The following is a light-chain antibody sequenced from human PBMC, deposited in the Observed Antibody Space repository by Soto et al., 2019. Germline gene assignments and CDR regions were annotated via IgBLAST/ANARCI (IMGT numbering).Light chain of an antibody. V-gene: IGLV2-14*01. CDR1: SSDIGDYDY. J-gene: IGLJ1*01. CDR2: EVS. Sequence: QSVLTQPASVSLSPAQSITISCTGSSSDIGDYDYVSWYQQHPGKAPKVLISEVSNRPSGVSNRFSGSKSGNTASLTISGLQAEDEADYYCNSYATGNTRVFGTGTKVTVL. CDR3: NSYATGNTRV.